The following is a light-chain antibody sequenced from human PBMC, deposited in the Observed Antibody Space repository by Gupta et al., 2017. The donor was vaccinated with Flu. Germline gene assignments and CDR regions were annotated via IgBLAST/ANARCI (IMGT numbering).Light chain of an antibody. V-gene: IGKV1-17*01. CDR3: IQHKSDPYS. CDR1: HGIRND. Sequence: QMPPSPSSLSASVGDRVTITCPASHGIRNDLGGYRKNPGKAPKRLIYAASSLQSGVPSRFSGSGSGTEFTLTISRLETEDVATYYCIQHKSDPYSFGQGTKLEIK. CDR2: AAS. J-gene: IGKJ2*03.